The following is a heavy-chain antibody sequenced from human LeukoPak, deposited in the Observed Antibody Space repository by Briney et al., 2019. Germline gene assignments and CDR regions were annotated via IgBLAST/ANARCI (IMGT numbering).Heavy chain of an antibody. CDR2: IYYSGST. Sequence: SETLSLTCTVSGGSISSGGYYWSWIRQHPGKGLEWIGYIYYSGSTYYNPSLKSRVTMSVDTSKNQFSLKLSSVTAADTAVYYCASSAQDYYGSGRDAFDIWGQGTMVTVSS. J-gene: IGHJ3*02. D-gene: IGHD3-10*01. CDR3: ASSAQDYYGSGRDAFDI. CDR1: GGSISSGGYY. V-gene: IGHV4-31*03.